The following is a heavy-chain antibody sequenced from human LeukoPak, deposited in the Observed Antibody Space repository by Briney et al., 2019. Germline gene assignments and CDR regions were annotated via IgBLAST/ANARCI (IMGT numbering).Heavy chain of an antibody. CDR3: AREATTRRGYYYGMDV. D-gene: IGHD4-17*01. CDR1: GGSFSGYY. Sequence: SETLSLTCAVYGGSFSGYYWSWIRQPPGKGLEWIGEINHSGSTNYNPSLKSRVTISIDTSKRQFSLKVSSVTAADTAVYYCAREATTRRGYYYGMDVWGQGTTVTVSS. V-gene: IGHV4-34*01. J-gene: IGHJ6*02. CDR2: INHSGST.